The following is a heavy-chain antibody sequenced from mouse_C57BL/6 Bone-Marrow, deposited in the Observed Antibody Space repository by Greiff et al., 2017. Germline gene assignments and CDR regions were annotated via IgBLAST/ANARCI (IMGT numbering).Heavy chain of an antibody. D-gene: IGHD1-1*01. Sequence: QVQLKQPGAELVKPGASVKLSCKASGYTFTSYWMHWVKQRPGQGLEWIGMIHPNSGSTNYNEKFKSKATLTVDKSSSTAYMQLSSLTSEDSAVXYCARSGGSSIYAYWGQGTLVTVSA. CDR3: ARSGGSSIYAY. J-gene: IGHJ3*01. CDR1: GYTFTSYW. V-gene: IGHV1-64*01. CDR2: IHPNSGST.